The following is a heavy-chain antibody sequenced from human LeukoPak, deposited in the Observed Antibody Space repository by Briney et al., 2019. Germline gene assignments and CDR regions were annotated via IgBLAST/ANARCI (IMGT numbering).Heavy chain of an antibody. CDR2: IYYSGST. V-gene: IGHV4-59*08. D-gene: IGHD6-13*01. Sequence: PSETLSLTCTVYGGSTSSYYWSWIRQPPGKGLEWIGYIYYSGSTNYNPSLKSRVTISVDTSKNQLSLRLTSVTAADTAVYYCARHGRSSSSWYYFNYWGQGILVTVST. CDR1: GGSTSSYY. J-gene: IGHJ4*02. CDR3: ARHGRSSSSWYYFNY.